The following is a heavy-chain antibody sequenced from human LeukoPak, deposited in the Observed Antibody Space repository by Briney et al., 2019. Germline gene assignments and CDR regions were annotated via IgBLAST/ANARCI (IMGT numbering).Heavy chain of an antibody. CDR1: GFTFSSYW. Sequence: GGSLRLSCAASGFTFSSYWMSWVRQAPGKGLEWVANIKQDGSEEYYVDSVKGRFTISRDNAKNSLYLQMNSLRAEDTAVYYCARDDCSSISRYHNWFDPWGQGTLVTVSS. CDR2: IKQDGSEE. J-gene: IGHJ5*02. CDR3: ARDDCSSISRYHNWFDP. D-gene: IGHD2-2*01. V-gene: IGHV3-7*01.